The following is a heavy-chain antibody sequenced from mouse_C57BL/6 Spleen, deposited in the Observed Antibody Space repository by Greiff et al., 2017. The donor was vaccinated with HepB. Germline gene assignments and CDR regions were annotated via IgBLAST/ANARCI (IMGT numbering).Heavy chain of an antibody. V-gene: IGHV1-50*01. CDR1: GYTFTSYW. CDR2: IDPSDSYT. Sequence: VQLQQPGAELVKPGASVKLSCKASGYTFTSYWMQWVKQRPGQGLEWIGEIDPSDSYTNYNQKFKGKATLTVDTSSSTAYMQLSSLTSEDSAVYYCARGATVVATGDYWGKGTTLTVSS. J-gene: IGHJ2*01. CDR3: ARGATVVATGDY. D-gene: IGHD1-1*01.